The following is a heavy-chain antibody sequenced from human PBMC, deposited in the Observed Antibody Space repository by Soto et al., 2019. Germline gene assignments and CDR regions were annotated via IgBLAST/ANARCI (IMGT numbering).Heavy chain of an antibody. D-gene: IGHD3-22*01. CDR1: GFIFSSYG. CDR2: VSHDGSNK. CDR3: AKDTYYYRSSCYYIFDY. V-gene: IGHV3-30*18. Sequence: PGGSLRLSCEASGFIFSSYGMHWVRQAPGKGLEWVAVVSHDGSNKKYVDSVEGRFTISRDNSKNTLYLQMNSLRAEDTAVYYCAKDTYYYRSSCYYIFDYWGRGT. J-gene: IGHJ4*02.